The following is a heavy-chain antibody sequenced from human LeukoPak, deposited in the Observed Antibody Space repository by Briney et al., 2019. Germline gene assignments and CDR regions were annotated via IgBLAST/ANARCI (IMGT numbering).Heavy chain of an antibody. CDR2: IKQDGSDQ. CDR1: GFTFSSYW. D-gene: IGHD3-22*01. CDR3: ARKSYYRAFDY. J-gene: IGHJ4*02. Sequence: GGSLRLSCAASGFTFSSYWMSWVRQAPGKGLEWVANIKQDGSDQYYVDSMRGRFTISRDNAKNSLYLQMTSLKAEDTAVYYCARKSYYRAFDYWGQGTLVTVSS. V-gene: IGHV3-7*01.